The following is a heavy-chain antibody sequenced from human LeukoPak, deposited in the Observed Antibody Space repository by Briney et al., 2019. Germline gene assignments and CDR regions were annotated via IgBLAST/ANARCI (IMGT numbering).Heavy chain of an antibody. CDR1: GYTFTGYY. J-gene: IGHJ4*02. V-gene: IGHV1-69*05. CDR3: AKGDSPDPFEH. D-gene: IGHD3-22*01. CDR2: IIPIFGTA. Sequence: SVKVSCKASGYTFTGYYMHWVRQAPGQGLEWMGGIIPIFGTANYAQKFQGRVTITTDESTSTAYMELSSLRPEDTAVYYCAKGDSPDPFEHWGLGTLVTVSS.